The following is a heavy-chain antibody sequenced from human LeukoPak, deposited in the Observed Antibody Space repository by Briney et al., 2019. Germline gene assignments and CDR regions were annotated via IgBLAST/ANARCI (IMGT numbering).Heavy chain of an antibody. J-gene: IGHJ4*02. V-gene: IGHV1-2*02. Sequence: ASVRVSCKASGYTFTRYYMHWVRQAPGQGLGWMGWINPNSGGTNYAQKFQGRVTMTRDTSISTAYMELSRLRSDDTAVYYCARVWTGYSLKDYWGQGTLVTVSS. CDR1: GYTFTRYY. D-gene: IGHD3/OR15-3a*01. CDR2: INPNSGGT. CDR3: ARVWTGYSLKDY.